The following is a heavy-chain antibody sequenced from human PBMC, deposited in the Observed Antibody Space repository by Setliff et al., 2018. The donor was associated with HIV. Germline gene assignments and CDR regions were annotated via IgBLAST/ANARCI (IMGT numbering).Heavy chain of an antibody. J-gene: IGHJ6*03. CDR3: ARAVIRREDRGMWTKLWSAPNHMDV. CDR2: IHYGGDT. CDR1: GGSISNYY. Sequence: SETLSLTCSISGGSISNYYWVWIRQSPGKGLEWIGHIHYGGDTYYNPSLESRVSISRDTSKNQFSLNLRDVTAGDTALYYCARAVIRREDRGMWTKLWSAPNHMDVWGKVITVTVSS. D-gene: IGHD3-10*01. V-gene: IGHV4-59*01.